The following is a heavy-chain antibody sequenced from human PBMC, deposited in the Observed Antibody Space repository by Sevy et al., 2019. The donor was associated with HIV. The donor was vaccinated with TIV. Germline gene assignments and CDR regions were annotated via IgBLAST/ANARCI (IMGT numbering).Heavy chain of an antibody. Sequence: GGYLRLSCAASGFTFSSYAMHWVRQAPGKGLEWVAVISYDGSNKYYADSVKGRFTISRDNSKNTLYLQMNSLRAEDTAVYYCARGGITMVRGVKNWFDPWGQGTLVTVSS. J-gene: IGHJ5*02. CDR3: ARGGITMVRGVKNWFDP. D-gene: IGHD3-10*01. CDR2: ISYDGSNK. V-gene: IGHV3-30-3*01. CDR1: GFTFSSYA.